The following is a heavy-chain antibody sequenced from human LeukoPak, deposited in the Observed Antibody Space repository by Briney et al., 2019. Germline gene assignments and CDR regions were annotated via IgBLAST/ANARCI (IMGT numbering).Heavy chain of an antibody. J-gene: IGHJ6*02. V-gene: IGHV3-23*01. CDR1: GFTFSSYA. D-gene: IGHD6-19*01. Sequence: GGSLRLSCAASGFTFSSYAMSWVRQAPGKGLEWVSAISGSGGSTYYADSVKGRFTISRDNSKNTLYLQMNSLRAEDTAVYYCAKDRSGAVAGTYYGMDVWGQGTTVTVSS. CDR2: ISGSGGST. CDR3: AKDRSGAVAGTYYGMDV.